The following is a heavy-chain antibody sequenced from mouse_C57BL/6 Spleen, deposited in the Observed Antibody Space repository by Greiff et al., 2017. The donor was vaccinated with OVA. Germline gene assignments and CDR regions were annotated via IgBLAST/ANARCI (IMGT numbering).Heavy chain of an antibody. D-gene: IGHD2-1*01. V-gene: IGHV5-9-1*02. CDR2: ISSGGDYI. CDR1: GFTFSSYA. Sequence: EVHLVESGEGLVKPGGSLKLSCAASGFTFSSYAMSWVRQTPEKRLEWVAYISSGGDYIYYADTVKGRFTISRDNARNTLYLQMSSLKSEDTAMYYCTRGGNYEGYFDVWGTGTTVTVSS. J-gene: IGHJ1*03. CDR3: TRGGNYEGYFDV.